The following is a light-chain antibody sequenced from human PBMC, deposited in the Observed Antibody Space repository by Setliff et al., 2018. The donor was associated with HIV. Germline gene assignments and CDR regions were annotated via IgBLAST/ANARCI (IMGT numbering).Light chain of an antibody. V-gene: IGLV8-61*01. CDR1: AGPVSTSHY. J-gene: IGLJ3*02. Sequence: QTVVTQEPAVSVSPGGTVTFTCGLSAGPVSTSHYPTWYQQNPGQAPRTLIYSTNTRSSGVPDRCSGSILGNKAALTITGAQADDAADYYCVLYMGGGISVFGGGTKVTVL. CDR3: VLYMGGGISV. CDR2: STN.